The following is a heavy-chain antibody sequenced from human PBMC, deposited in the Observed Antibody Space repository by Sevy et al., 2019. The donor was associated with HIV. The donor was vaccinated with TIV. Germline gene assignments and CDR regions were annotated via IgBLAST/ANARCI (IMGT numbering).Heavy chain of an antibody. J-gene: IGHJ5*02. CDR3: AREGYCSGGTCYSDKNWFDP. Sequence: GGSLRLSCTASGFTFSSYTMHWVRQAPSKGLEWVAVISYDGSNKYYADSVKGRFTISRDNSNNTLHLQMNSLGAEDTALYYCAREGYCSGGTCYSDKNWFDPWGQGTLVTVSS. CDR2: ISYDGSNK. V-gene: IGHV3-30-3*01. CDR1: GFTFSSYT. D-gene: IGHD2-15*01.